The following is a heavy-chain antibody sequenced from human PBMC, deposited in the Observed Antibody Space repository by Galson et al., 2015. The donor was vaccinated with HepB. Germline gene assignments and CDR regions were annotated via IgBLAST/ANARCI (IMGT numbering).Heavy chain of an antibody. CDR1: GYTFTSNG. CDR3: ARVRNYICDS. V-gene: IGHV1-18*01. D-gene: IGHD1-7*01. Sequence: SVKVSCKASGYTFTSNGLSWVRQAPGQGLEWMGWISTHSGDTKSAQKFQGRLIMTTDTSTATAYMELRSLTSDDTAVYYRARVRNYICDSWGQGTLVTVSS. CDR2: ISTHSGDT. J-gene: IGHJ4*02.